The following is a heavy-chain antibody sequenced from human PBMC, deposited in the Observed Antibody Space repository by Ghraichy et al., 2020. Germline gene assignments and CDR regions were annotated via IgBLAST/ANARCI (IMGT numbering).Heavy chain of an antibody. CDR3: AKEQNSGSYYAVGYFDY. Sequence: GGSLRLSCAASGFTFSSYGMHWVRQAPGKGLEWVAVISYDGSNKYYADSVKGRFTISRDNSKNTLYLQMNSLRAEDTAVYYCAKEQNSGSYYAVGYFDYWGQGTLVTVSS. V-gene: IGHV3-30*18. CDR2: ISYDGSNK. CDR1: GFTFSSYG. D-gene: IGHD1-26*01. J-gene: IGHJ4*02.